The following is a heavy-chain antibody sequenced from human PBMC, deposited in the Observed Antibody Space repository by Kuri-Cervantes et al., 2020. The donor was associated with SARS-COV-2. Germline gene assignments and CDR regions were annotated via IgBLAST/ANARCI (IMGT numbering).Heavy chain of an antibody. Sequence: SVKVSCKASGCTFSSYAISWVRQAPGQGLEWMGGIIPIFGTANYAQKFQGRVTITADESTRTVYMELSSLRSEDTAVYYCARSGYCSSTSCSYYYYYGMDVWGQGKTVNVSS. D-gene: IGHD2-2*01. V-gene: IGHV1-69*13. CDR2: IIPIFGTA. CDR3: ARSGYCSSTSCSYYYYYGMDV. J-gene: IGHJ6*02. CDR1: GCTFSSYA.